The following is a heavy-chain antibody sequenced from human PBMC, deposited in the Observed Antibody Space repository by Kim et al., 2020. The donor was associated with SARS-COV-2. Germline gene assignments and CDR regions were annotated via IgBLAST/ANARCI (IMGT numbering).Heavy chain of an antibody. CDR1: GGSISSGSLA. CDR3: GRVGALPGTRFPYRALCSTTYQPLTCETAQTPPQQPTVTTADTALEFCAGGGASPVTSCYYFDL. D-gene: IGHD2-2*01. V-gene: IGHV4-30-2*01. J-gene: IGHJ2*01. CDR2: IYWSGTS. Sequence: SETLSLTCRVSGGSISSGSLAWSWLRQAPGKGPEWIGYIYWSGTSHHNPALSRRVTLSNERSKTQFTLQLRPVTAAATAAYFCGRVGALPGTRFPYRALCSTTYQPLTCETAQTPPQQPTVTTADTALEFCAGGGASPVTSCYYFDLWGRGTLVSVSS.